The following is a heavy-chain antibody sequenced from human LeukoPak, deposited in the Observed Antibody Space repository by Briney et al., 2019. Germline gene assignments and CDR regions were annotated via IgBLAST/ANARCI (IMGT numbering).Heavy chain of an antibody. CDR2: IYYSGST. V-gene: IGHV4-31*03. CDR3: ASRGRGSGSYYGY. J-gene: IGHJ4*02. Sequence: PSQTLSLTCTVSGGSISSGGYYWSWIRQHPGKGLEWIGYIYYSGSTYYNPSLKSRVTISVDTSKNQFSLKLSSVTAADTAVYYCASRGRGSGSYYGYWGQGTLVTVSS. D-gene: IGHD3-10*01. CDR1: GGSISSGGYY.